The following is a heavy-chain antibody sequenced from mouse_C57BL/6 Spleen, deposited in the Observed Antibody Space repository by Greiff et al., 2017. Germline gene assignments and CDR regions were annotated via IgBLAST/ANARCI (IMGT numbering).Heavy chain of an antibody. V-gene: IGHV1-59*01. D-gene: IGHD2-5*01. J-gene: IGHJ3*01. CDR3: ARGGYSNYGGFAY. CDR2: IDPSDSYT. Sequence: QVQLKQPGAELVRPGTSVKLSCKASGYTFTSYWMHWVKQRPGQGLEWIGVIDPSDSYTNYNQKFKGKATLTVDTSSSTAYMQLSSLTSEDSAVYYCARGGYSNYGGFAYWGQGTLVTVSA. CDR1: GYTFTSYW.